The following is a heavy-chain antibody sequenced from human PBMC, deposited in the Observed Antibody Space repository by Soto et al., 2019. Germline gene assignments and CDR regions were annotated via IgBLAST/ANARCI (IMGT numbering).Heavy chain of an antibody. CDR2: IIPIFGTA. V-gene: IGHV1-69*13. J-gene: IGHJ1*01. D-gene: IGHD3-22*01. Sequence: SSVKVSCKASGGTFSSYAISWVRQAPGQGLEWMGGIIPIFGTANYAQKFQGRVTITADESTSTAYMELSSLRSEDTAVYYCARESKANYYDSSGYYRDEYFQNGG. CDR1: GGTFSSYA. CDR3: ARESKANYYDSSGYYRDEYFQN.